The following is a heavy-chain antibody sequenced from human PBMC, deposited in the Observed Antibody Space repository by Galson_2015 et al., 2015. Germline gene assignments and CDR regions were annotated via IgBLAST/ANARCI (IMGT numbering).Heavy chain of an antibody. J-gene: IGHJ4*02. CDR1: GYTLTELS. V-gene: IGHV1-46*01. D-gene: IGHD4-17*01. CDR3: ARPNMDDYGDSYAFDY. CDR2: INPSGGST. Sequence: SVKVSCKVSGYTLTELSMHWVRQAPGKGLEWMGIINPSGGSTSYAQKFQGRVTMTRDTSTSTVYMELSSLRSEDTAVYYCARPNMDDYGDSYAFDYWGQGTLVTVSS.